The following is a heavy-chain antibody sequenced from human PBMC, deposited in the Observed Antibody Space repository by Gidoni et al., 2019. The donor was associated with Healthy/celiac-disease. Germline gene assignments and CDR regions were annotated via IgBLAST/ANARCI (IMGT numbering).Heavy chain of an antibody. V-gene: IGHV4-39*01. Sequence: QQQLQESGPGLVKPSETLSLTCTVSGGSISSSSYYWGWIRQPPGKGLEWIGSIYYSGSTYYNPSLKSRVTISVDTSKNQFSLKLSSVTAADTAVYYCARLLGEVDAFDIWGQGTMVTVSS. CDR1: GGSISSSSYY. CDR2: IYYSGST. J-gene: IGHJ3*02. CDR3: ARLLGEVDAFDI. D-gene: IGHD3-16*01.